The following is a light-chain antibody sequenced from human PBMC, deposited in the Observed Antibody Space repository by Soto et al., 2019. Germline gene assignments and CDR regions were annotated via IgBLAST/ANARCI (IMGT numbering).Light chain of an antibody. J-gene: IGKJ4*01. Sequence: DIQMTQSPSSLSSSVGDRVTIACQSCQDISKYLNWYQFRPGQAPTLLIYDASNLQTGVPSRFRGSGSGTHITLTITILQPEDVARYDCHQYDILHSITFGGGT. CDR2: DAS. CDR1: QDISKY. V-gene: IGKV1-33*01. CDR3: HQYDILHSIT.